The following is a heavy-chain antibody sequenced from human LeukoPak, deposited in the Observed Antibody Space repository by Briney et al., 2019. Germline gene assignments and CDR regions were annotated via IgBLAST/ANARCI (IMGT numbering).Heavy chain of an antibody. V-gene: IGHV3-66*01. CDR2: IYSGGST. D-gene: IGHD2-2*01. J-gene: IGHJ6*03. CDR3: AKAADQYYYYYFYYMDV. Sequence: GGSLRLSCAASGFTVSSNYMNWVRQAPGKGLEWVSLIYSGGSTYYADSVKGRFTISRDNSKNTLYLQMNSLRVEDTAVYFCAKAADQYYYYYFYYMDVWGKGTTVTVSS. CDR1: GFTVSSNY.